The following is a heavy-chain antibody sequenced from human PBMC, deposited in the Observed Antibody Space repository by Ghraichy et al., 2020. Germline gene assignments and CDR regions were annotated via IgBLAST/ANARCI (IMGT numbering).Heavy chain of an antibody. CDR3: AKDRGYSYGFRKVPPED. V-gene: IGHV3-23*01. CDR1: GFTFSSYA. CDR2: ISGSGGST. Sequence: GGSLRLSCAASGFTFSSYAMSWVRQAPGKGLEWVSAISGSGGSTYYADSVKGRFTISRDNSKNTLYLQMNSLRAEDTAVYYCAKDRGYSYGFRKVPPEDWGQGTLVTVSS. J-gene: IGHJ4*02. D-gene: IGHD5-18*01.